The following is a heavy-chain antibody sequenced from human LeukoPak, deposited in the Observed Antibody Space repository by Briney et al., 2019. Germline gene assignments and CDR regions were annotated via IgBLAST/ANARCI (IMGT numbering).Heavy chain of an antibody. D-gene: IGHD6-19*01. CDR1: GFTFRNYW. Sequence: GGSLRLSCAASGFTFRNYWMHWVRQAPGKGLVWVSRINSDGSSTSYADSVKGRFTISRDNAKNTLYLQMNSLRAEDTAVNYCARVSVAGHDEFDIWGQGTMVTVSS. J-gene: IGHJ3*02. CDR2: INSDGSST. V-gene: IGHV3-74*01. CDR3: ARVSVAGHDEFDI.